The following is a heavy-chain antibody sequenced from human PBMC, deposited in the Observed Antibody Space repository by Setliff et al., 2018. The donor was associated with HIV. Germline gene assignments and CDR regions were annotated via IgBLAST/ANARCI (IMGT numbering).Heavy chain of an antibody. CDR3: ARGAPYGSERHRWNY. D-gene: IGHD3-10*01. V-gene: IGHV1-69*13. CDR2: IIPIFGTA. CDR1: GGTFSSYA. J-gene: IGHJ4*02. Sequence: SVKVSCKASGGTFSSYAISWVRQAPGQGLEWMGGIIPIFGTANYAQKFQGRVTITADESTSTAYMELSSLKSDDTAVYYCARGAPYGSERHRWNYWGQGTLVTVSS.